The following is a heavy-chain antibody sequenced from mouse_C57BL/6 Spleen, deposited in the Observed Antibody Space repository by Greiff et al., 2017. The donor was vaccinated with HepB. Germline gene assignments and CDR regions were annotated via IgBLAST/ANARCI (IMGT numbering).Heavy chain of an antibody. CDR1: GYTFTDYE. J-gene: IGHJ1*03. D-gene: IGHD2-4*01. V-gene: IGHV1-15*01. Sequence: QVQLQQSGAELVRPGASVTLSCKASGYTFTDYEMHWVKQTPVHGLEWTGAIDPETGGTAYNQKFKGKAILTADKSSSTAYMELRSLTSEDSAVYYCTGIYYDYSSWGTGTTVTVSS. CDR2: IDPETGGT. CDR3: TGIYYDYSS.